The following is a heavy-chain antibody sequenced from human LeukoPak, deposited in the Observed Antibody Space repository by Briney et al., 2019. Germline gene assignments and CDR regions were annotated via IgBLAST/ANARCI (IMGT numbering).Heavy chain of an antibody. V-gene: IGHV3-15*01. Sequence: GGSLRLSCAASEFIFSNVWMNWVRQAPGKGLEWIGRIKTITVGGTTDYAAPVKGRFTISRDDSKNTLHLQMNSLKTEDTAVYYCTTEHGSGSYYEGYYFDYWGQGTLVTVSS. D-gene: IGHD3-10*01. CDR2: IKTITVGGTT. CDR1: EFIFSNVW. CDR3: TTEHGSGSYYEGYYFDY. J-gene: IGHJ4*02.